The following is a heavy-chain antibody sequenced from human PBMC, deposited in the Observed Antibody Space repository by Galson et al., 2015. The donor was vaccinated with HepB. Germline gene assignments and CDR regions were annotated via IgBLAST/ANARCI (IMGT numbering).Heavy chain of an antibody. J-gene: IGHJ4*02. D-gene: IGHD3-16*02. Sequence: SVKVSCKASEYTFTNYAMHWVRQAPGQRLEWMGWINGGNGHTKYSRKFQGRVTITRDTSASTGYMELSSLRSEDTAVYYCARDRRPFMITFGGVISTGVDYWGQGTLVTVSS. V-gene: IGHV1-3*01. CDR1: EYTFTNYA. CDR2: INGGNGHT. CDR3: ARDRRPFMITFGGVISTGVDY.